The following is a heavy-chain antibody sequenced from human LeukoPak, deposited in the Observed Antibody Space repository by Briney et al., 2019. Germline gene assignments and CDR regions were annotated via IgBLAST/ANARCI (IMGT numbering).Heavy chain of an antibody. J-gene: IGHJ4*02. V-gene: IGHV4-59*08. D-gene: IGHD1-26*01. CDR3: ARSSGSYLGDFDY. Sequence: SETLSLTCTVSGGSISSYYWSWIRQPPGKGLEWIGYIYYSGSTNYNPSLKSRVTISVDTSKNQFSLKLSSVTAADTAVYYCARSSGSYLGDFDYWGQGTLVNVSS. CDR2: IYYSGST. CDR1: GGSISSYY.